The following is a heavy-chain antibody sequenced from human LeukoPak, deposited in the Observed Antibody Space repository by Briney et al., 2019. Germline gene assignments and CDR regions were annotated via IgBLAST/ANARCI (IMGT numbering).Heavy chain of an antibody. D-gene: IGHD2-2*01. J-gene: IGHJ4*02. CDR1: GFTFSSYA. CDR2: ISYDGSNK. CDR3: ARGGDAVVVPAAMTRFDY. V-gene: IGHV3-30-3*01. Sequence: GGSLRLSCAASGFTFSSYAMHWVRQAPGKGLEWVAVISYDGSNKYYADSVKGRFTISRDNSKNTLYLQMNSLRAEDTAVYYCARGGDAVVVPAAMTRFDYWGQGTLVTVSS.